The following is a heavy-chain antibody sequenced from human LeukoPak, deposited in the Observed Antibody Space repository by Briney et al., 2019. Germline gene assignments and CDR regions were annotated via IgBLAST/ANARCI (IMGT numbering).Heavy chain of an antibody. D-gene: IGHD5-12*01. Sequence: ASVKVSCKTSGHSINTFGITWVRQAPGQGLEWIGWMSSDNGNINYADKFQGRVTITRDTSRTTVYMELRSLRPDDTAVYFCANVAKGRYFFYYMDVWGAGTTVTVSS. V-gene: IGHV1-18*01. J-gene: IGHJ6*03. CDR3: ANVAKGRYFFYYMDV. CDR1: GHSINTFG. CDR2: MSSDNGNI.